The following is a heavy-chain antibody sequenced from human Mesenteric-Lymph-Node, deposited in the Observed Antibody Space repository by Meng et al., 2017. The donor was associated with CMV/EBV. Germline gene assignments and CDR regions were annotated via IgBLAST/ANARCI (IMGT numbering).Heavy chain of an antibody. CDR3: VRDSGWFRMDQ. J-gene: IGHJ4*02. Sequence: GESLKISCAASGFTFDDYGMSWVRQAPGKGLEWVGFIKEDGSQTHYVASVRGRFTISRDNAKNSLYLQMDNLRGEDTAAYYCVRDSGWFRMDQWGQGTLVTVSS. CDR1: GFTFDDYG. D-gene: IGHD6-19*01. CDR2: IKEDGSQT. V-gene: IGHV3-7*01.